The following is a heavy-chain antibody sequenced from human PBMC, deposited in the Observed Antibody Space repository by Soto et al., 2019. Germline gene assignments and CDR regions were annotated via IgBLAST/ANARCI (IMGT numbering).Heavy chain of an antibody. D-gene: IGHD3-22*01. V-gene: IGHV4-34*01. CDR1: GGSFSGYY. J-gene: IGHJ4*02. Sequence: PSETLSLTCAVYGGSFSGYYWSWIRQPPGKGLEWIGEINHSGSTNYNPSLKSRVTISVDTSKNQFSLKLSSVTAADTAVYYCARAATYYYDSSGYPPHFDYWGQGTLVTVSS. CDR3: ARAATYYYDSSGYPPHFDY. CDR2: INHSGST.